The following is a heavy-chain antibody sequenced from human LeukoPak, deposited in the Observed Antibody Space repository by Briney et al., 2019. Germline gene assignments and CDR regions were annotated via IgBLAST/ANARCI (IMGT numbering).Heavy chain of an antibody. Sequence: ASVKVSCKAPGGTFSIYAISWVRPAPGQGLKWMGGIIPIFGTANYAQKFQGRVTITADEPTSTAYMELSSLRSEDTAVYYCARDNRIYYDSSGYYLLDYWGQGTLVTVCS. CDR1: GGTFSIYA. J-gene: IGHJ4*02. CDR2: IIPIFGTA. V-gene: IGHV1-69*01. CDR3: ARDNRIYYDSSGYYLLDY. D-gene: IGHD3-22*01.